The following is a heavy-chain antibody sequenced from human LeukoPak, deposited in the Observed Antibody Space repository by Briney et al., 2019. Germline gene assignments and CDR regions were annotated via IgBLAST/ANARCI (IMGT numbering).Heavy chain of an antibody. CDR1: GFTFSNSW. CDR2: INTDGTNT. D-gene: IGHD1-14*01. J-gene: IGHJ4*02. Sequence: GGSLRLSCVASGFTFSNSWMHWVRQAPGKGLLWVSRINTDGTNTKYADSVKGRFTISRDNAKNTLYLLMNTLRAEDTAVYYCARDQTQAGPTTVDYWGQGTLVTVSS. CDR3: ARDQTQAGPTTVDY. V-gene: IGHV3-74*03.